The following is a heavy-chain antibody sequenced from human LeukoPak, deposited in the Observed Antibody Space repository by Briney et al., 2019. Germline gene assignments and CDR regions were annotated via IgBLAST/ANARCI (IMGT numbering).Heavy chain of an antibody. CDR3: ARDTYYYDSRAYLIDY. D-gene: IGHD3-22*01. J-gene: IGHJ4*02. CDR1: GFTFSDYY. CDR2: ISHSGNTI. Sequence: PGGSLRLSCAASGFTFSDYYMSWIRQAPGRGLEWVSYISHSGNTIYYADSMKGRFTISRDNAKNSLYLQLNSLRAEDTAVYYCARDTYYYDSRAYLIDYWGQGTLVTVSS. V-gene: IGHV3-11*01.